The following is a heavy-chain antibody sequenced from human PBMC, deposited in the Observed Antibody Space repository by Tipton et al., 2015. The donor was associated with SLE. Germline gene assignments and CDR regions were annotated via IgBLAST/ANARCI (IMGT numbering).Heavy chain of an antibody. CDR3: AKVYWNEDVAY. CDR2: ISGSGGSA. V-gene: IGHV3-23*01. CDR1: GFTFSIYA. D-gene: IGHD1-26*01. J-gene: IGHJ4*02. Sequence: SLRLSCEASGFTFSIYAMSWVRQAPGKGLEWVSSISGSGGSAYYADSVKGRFTISRDNSKNTQYLQMNSLRAEDTAVYYCAKVYWNEDVAYWGQGALVTVSS.